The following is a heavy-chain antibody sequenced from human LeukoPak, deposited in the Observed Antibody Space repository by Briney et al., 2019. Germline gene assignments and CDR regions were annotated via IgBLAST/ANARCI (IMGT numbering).Heavy chain of an antibody. J-gene: IGHJ6*03. Sequence: PSQTLSLTCTVSGGSISSGGYYWTWIRQHPGKGLEWIGYIYYSGSTYYNPSLKSRVTISVDTSKNQFSLKLSSVTAADTDVYDCAREDYYYMDVWGKGTTVTVSS. V-gene: IGHV4-31*03. CDR1: GGSISSGGYY. CDR2: IYYSGST. CDR3: AREDYYYMDV.